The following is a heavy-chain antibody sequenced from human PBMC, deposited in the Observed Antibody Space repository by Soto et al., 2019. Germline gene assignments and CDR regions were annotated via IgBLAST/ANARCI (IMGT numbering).Heavy chain of an antibody. D-gene: IGHD2-15*01. Sequence: GGSLRLSCAVPGGIFHGYGMHWVRQAPGKGLEWVAIIRFDGSNEEYADSVKGRFTISRDNSKNTLYLQMNTLGAEDTATYYCAKARCSGNPCYVPDYWGHGTLVTVSS. CDR3: AKARCSGNPCYVPDY. J-gene: IGHJ4*01. V-gene: IGHV3-30*02. CDR1: GGIFHGYG. CDR2: IRFDGSNE.